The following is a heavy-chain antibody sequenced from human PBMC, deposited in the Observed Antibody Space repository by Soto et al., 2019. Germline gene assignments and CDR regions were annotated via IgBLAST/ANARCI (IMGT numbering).Heavy chain of an antibody. CDR2: IVVGSGNT. Sequence: SVKVSCKASGFTFTSSAVQWVRQARGQRLEWIGWIVVGSGNTNYAQKFQERVTITRDMSTSTAYMELSSLRSEDTAVYYCAAPYPPYSKKNYYYYTVMAVWGQGTTVPVSS. CDR3: AAPYPPYSKKNYYYYTVMAV. V-gene: IGHV1-58*01. CDR1: GFTFTSSA. D-gene: IGHD4-4*01. J-gene: IGHJ6*02.